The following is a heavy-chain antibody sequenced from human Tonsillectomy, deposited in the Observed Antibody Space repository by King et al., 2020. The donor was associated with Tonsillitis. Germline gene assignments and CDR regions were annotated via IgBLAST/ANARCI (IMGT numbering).Heavy chain of an antibody. CDR2: IYYSGSS. CDR1: GGSISSSRYN. J-gene: IGHJ2*01. V-gene: IGHV4-39*01. Sequence: QLQESGPGLVKPSETLSLTCTVSGGSISSSRYNWGWIRQPPGKGLEWIGNIYYSGSSYYNPSLKSRVTISVDTSKNQFSLKLSSVTAADTAVYYCARLSLAEVWYFDVWAVAPWSLSPQ. CDR3: ARLSLAEVWYFDV.